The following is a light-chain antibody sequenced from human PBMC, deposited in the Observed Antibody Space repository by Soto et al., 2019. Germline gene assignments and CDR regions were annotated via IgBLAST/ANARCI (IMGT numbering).Light chain of an antibody. V-gene: IGLV2-23*01. CDR1: TSDVGNYNL. CDR2: EGS. Sequence: SALTQPASVSGSPGQLITISCTGTTSDVGNYNLVSWYQQHPGKAPKLMIYEGSKRPSGVSNRFSGSKSGNTASLTISGLQAEDEADYYCCSYAGSHVVFGGGTKLTVL. CDR3: CSYAGSHVV. J-gene: IGLJ2*01.